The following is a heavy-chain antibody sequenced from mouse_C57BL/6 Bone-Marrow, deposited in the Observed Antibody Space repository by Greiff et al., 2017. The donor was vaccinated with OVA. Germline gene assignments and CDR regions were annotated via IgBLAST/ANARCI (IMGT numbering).Heavy chain of an antibody. CDR2: ISSGSSTI. V-gene: IGHV5-17*01. CDR3: ARNYYGSSPYYAMDY. J-gene: IGHJ4*01. CDR1: GFTFSDYG. D-gene: IGHD1-1*01. Sequence: EVKLVESGGGLVKPGGSLKLSCAASGFTFSDYGMHWVRQAPEKGLEWVAYISSGSSTIYYADTVKVRFTISRDNAKNTLFLQMTSLRSEDTAMYYCARNYYGSSPYYAMDYWGQGTSVTVSS.